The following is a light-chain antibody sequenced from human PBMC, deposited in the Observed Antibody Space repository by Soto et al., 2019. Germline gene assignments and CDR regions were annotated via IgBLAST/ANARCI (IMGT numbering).Light chain of an antibody. Sequence: QSVLTQPPSASGTPGQRISISCSGSSSNIEHNYVYWYQQLPGTAPKVLIYRDNQRPSGVPDRFSGSKSGTSASLAISGLRSEDEGDYYCATWDDSLRGRLFGGGTKLTVL. CDR3: ATWDDSLRGRL. CDR2: RDN. V-gene: IGLV1-47*01. J-gene: IGLJ2*01. CDR1: SSNIEHNY.